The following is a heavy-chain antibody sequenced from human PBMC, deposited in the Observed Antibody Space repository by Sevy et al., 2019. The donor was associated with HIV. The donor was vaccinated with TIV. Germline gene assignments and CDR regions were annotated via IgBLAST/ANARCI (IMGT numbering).Heavy chain of an antibody. Sequence: ASVKVSCKASGYTFTAYYVHWVRQAPGQGLEWMGRINPNSGGTNYSQKFQGRVTMTRDTSISTAYMELSGLRYDDTAVYHCARAYYYDSSVYYFDHWGQGTLVTVSS. CDR2: INPNSGGT. CDR3: ARAYYYDSSVYYFDH. CDR1: GYTFTAYY. J-gene: IGHJ4*02. V-gene: IGHV1-2*06. D-gene: IGHD3-22*01.